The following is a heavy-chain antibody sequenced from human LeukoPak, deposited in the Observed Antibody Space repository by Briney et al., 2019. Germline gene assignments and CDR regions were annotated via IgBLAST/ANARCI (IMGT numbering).Heavy chain of an antibody. CDR1: GHSFTSHW. D-gene: IGHD1-14*01. CDR3: ARPHTLDRTTKYYFDY. V-gene: IGHV5-51*01. Sequence: GESLKISCKGSGHSFTSHWIGWVRQMPGKGLEWMGIIYPGDSDTRYSPSFQGQVTISADKYISTAYLQWSSLKASDTAMYYCARPHTLDRTTKYYFDYWGQGTLVTVSS. J-gene: IGHJ4*02. CDR2: IYPGDSDT.